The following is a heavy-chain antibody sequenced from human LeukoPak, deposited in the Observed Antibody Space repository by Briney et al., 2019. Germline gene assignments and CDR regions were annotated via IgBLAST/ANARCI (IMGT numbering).Heavy chain of an antibody. CDR3: AKRGPAGAGKSPDYFDY. D-gene: IGHD6-19*01. Sequence: GGSLRLSCAVSRLTFSSYVMSWVRQAPGKGLGWVSAIIGSGERTYYADSVKGRFTISRDNSKNTVYLQMNSLRAEDTAVYYCAKRGPAGAGKSPDYFDYWGQGTLVTVSS. CDR2: IIGSGERT. J-gene: IGHJ4*02. V-gene: IGHV3-23*01. CDR1: RLTFSSYV.